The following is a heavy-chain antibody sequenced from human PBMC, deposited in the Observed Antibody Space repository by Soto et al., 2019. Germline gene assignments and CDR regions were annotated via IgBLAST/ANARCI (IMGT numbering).Heavy chain of an antibody. CDR2: IIPIFGIK. V-gene: IGHV1-69*01. J-gene: IGHJ4*02. CDR1: GGTFNTYA. D-gene: IGHD6-25*01. Sequence: QMQLVQSGAEVKERGSSVKISCKTSGGTFNTYALTWVRQAPGQGLEWIGGIIPIFGIKNVAQRFQGTVTIIAAESLPTADMEMTSLRSDDTAVYYCAKEAGDHWGQGTLVTVSS. CDR3: AKEAGDH.